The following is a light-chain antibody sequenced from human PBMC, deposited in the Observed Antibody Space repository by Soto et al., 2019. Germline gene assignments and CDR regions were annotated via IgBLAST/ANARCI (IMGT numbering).Light chain of an antibody. J-gene: IGKJ1*01. Sequence: EIVLTQSPGTLSLSPGERATLSCRASQSVSSRNLAWYQQKPGQAPRLVMYGAASRATGIPDRFSGSGSGTDFTLTISRLEPEDFAVYYCQQYGSSPWTVGQGTKVDIK. CDR1: QSVSSRN. CDR2: GAA. V-gene: IGKV3-20*01. CDR3: QQYGSSPWT.